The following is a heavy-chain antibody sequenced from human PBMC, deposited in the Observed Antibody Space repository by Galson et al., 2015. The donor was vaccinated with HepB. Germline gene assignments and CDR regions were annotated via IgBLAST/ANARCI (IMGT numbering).Heavy chain of an antibody. D-gene: IGHD2-2*02. Sequence: SLRLSCAASGFTFSSYAMSWVRQAPGKGLEWVSAISGSGGSTYYADSVKGRLTISRDNSKNTLYLQMNSLRAEDTAVYYCAKVSGPTILYSYYFDYWGQGTLVTDSS. CDR3: AKVSGPTILYSYYFDY. J-gene: IGHJ4*02. CDR1: GFTFSSYA. V-gene: IGHV3-23*01. CDR2: ISGSGGST.